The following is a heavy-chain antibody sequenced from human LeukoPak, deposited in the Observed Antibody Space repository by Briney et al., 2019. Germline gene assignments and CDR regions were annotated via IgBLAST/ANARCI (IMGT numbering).Heavy chain of an antibody. CDR3: ARGPLLWFGELID. Sequence: ASVKVSCNASGGTFSSYAISWVRQAPGQGLEWMGGIIPIFGTANYAQKFQGRVTITADESTSTAYMELSSLRSEDTAVYYCARGPLLWFGELIDWGQGTLVTVSS. V-gene: IGHV1-69*13. CDR1: GGTFSSYA. J-gene: IGHJ4*02. D-gene: IGHD3-10*01. CDR2: IIPIFGTA.